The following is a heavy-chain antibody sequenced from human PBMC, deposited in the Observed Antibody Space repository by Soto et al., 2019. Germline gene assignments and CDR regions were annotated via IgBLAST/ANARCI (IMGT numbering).Heavy chain of an antibody. Sequence: QITLKESGPTLMKPTQTLTLTCTFSGFSLSTSGVGVGWIRQPPGKALEWLALIYWDDDKRYRPSLKNRLTIAKDTYKNLVVLTLAHMDPGDTATYFCAHRLNLNLYLISGRLDSWGQGTLVTVSS. CDR1: GFSLSTSGVG. CDR3: AHRLNLNLYLISGRLDS. D-gene: IGHD3-10*01. CDR2: IYWDDDK. J-gene: IGHJ4*02. V-gene: IGHV2-5*02.